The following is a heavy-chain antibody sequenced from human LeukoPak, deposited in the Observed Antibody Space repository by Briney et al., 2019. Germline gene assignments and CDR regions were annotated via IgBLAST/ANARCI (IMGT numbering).Heavy chain of an antibody. CDR2: IYYSGST. D-gene: IGHD2-15*01. V-gene: IGHV4-59*01. J-gene: IGHJ4*02. Sequence: SETLSLTCTVSGGSISSYYWSWIRQPPGKGLEWIGYIYYSGSTNYNPSLKSRVTISVDTSKNQFSLKLSSVTAADTAVYYCARVAAATIYYFDYWGQGTLVTVSS. CDR1: GGSISSYY. CDR3: ARVAAATIYYFDY.